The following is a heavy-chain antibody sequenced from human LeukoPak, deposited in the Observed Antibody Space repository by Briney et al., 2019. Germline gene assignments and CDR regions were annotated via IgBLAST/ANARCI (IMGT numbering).Heavy chain of an antibody. CDR1: GYSFTSYW. V-gene: IGHV5-51*01. CDR3: ATPYYYGSGSSRGYGMDV. CDR2: IYPGDSDT. J-gene: IGHJ6*02. D-gene: IGHD3-10*01. Sequence: GESLKISCKGSGYSFTSYWIGWVRQMPGKGLEWMGIIYPGDSDTRYSPSFQGQATISADKSISTAHLQWSSLKASDTAMYYCATPYYYGSGSSRGYGMDVWGQGTTVTVSS.